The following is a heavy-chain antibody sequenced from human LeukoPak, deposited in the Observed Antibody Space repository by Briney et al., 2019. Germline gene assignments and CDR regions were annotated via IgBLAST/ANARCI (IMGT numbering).Heavy chain of an antibody. CDR1: GGSISSYY. CDR2: IYYSGST. D-gene: IGHD6-13*01. CDR3: ASSWYVSSSWPFDY. Sequence: PSETLSLTCTVSGGSISSYYWSWIRQPPGKGLEWIGYIYYSGSTNYNPSLKSRVTISVDTSKNQFSLKLSSVTAADTAVYYCASSWYVSSSWPFDYWGQGTLVTVSS. J-gene: IGHJ4*02. V-gene: IGHV4-59*01.